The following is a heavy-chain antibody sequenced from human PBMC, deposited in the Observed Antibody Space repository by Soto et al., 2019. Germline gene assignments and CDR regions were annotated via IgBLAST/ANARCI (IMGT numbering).Heavy chain of an antibody. Sequence: QVQLVQSGAEVKKPGASVKVSCKASGYTFTSYGVSWVRQAPGRGLEWMGWISAYNGNTNYAQKLQGRVTMTTDTATSTAYMELRRLRSVDTVVYYCARVFGSYSSGWSYGMDVWGQGTTVTVSS. J-gene: IGHJ6*02. D-gene: IGHD6-19*01. CDR3: ARVFGSYSSGWSYGMDV. V-gene: IGHV1-18*04. CDR2: ISAYNGNT. CDR1: GYTFTSYG.